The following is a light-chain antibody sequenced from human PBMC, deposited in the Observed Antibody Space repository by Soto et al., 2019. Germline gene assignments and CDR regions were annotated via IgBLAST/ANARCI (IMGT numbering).Light chain of an antibody. CDR3: QSYDSSLSGSV. CDR1: SSNIGAGYV. V-gene: IGLV1-40*01. CDR2: GNS. J-gene: IGLJ2*01. Sequence: VLTQPPSVSGAPGQRVTISCTGSSSNIGAGYVVHWYQQLPGTAPKLLIYGNSNRPSGVPDRFSGSKSGTSASLAITGLQAEDEADYYCQSYDSSLSGSVFGGGTKLTVL.